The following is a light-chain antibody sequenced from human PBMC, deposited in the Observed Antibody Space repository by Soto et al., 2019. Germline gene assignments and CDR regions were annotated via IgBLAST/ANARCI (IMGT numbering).Light chain of an antibody. CDR3: TSYTISDTVL. Sequence: QLVLTQPPSVSGSPGQSITISCTGTNNDVGTYKYVSWYQQHPGKAPKLMIYEVSNRPSGVSNRFSGSKSGNTASLTISGLQAEDEADYYCTSYTISDTVLFGGGTKLTVL. CDR1: NNDVGTYKY. J-gene: IGLJ3*02. CDR2: EVS. V-gene: IGLV2-14*01.